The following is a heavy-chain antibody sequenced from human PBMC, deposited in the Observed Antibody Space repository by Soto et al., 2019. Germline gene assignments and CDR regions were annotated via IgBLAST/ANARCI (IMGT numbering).Heavy chain of an antibody. Sequence: PSETLSLTCAVSGDSVSNHYWWSWVRQSPGKGLEWIGETHHSGSTHYNPSLNSRVTMSVDKSQNHFSLELTSVTAADTAVYYCGRKGDCGSFSCNFGSFDPWGRGTLVTVS. D-gene: IGHD2-2*01. CDR2: THHSGST. CDR3: GRKGDCGSFSCNFGSFDP. J-gene: IGHJ5*02. CDR1: GDSVSNHYW. V-gene: IGHV4-4*02.